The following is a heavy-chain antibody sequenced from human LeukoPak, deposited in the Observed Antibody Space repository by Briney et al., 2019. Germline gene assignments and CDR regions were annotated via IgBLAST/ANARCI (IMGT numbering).Heavy chain of an antibody. CDR1: GGSISSYY. CDR3: ARIPYDSSGSYWGYYFDY. CDR2: IYYSGST. J-gene: IGHJ4*02. V-gene: IGHV4-59*01. D-gene: IGHD3-22*01. Sequence: PSETLSLTCTVSGGSISSYYWSWIRQPPGKGLEWIGYIYYSGSTNYNPSLKSRVTISVDTSKNQFSLKLSSVTAADTAVYFCARIPYDSSGSYWGYYFDYWGQGTLVTVSS.